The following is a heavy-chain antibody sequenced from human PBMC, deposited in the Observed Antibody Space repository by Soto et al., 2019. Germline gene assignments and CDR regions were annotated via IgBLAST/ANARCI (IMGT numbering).Heavy chain of an antibody. J-gene: IGHJ6*02. CDR1: GFSLSNARMG. V-gene: IGHV2-26*01. CDR2: IFSNDEK. Sequence: VSGPTLVNPTETLTLTCTVSGFSLSNARMGVSWIRQPPGKALEWLAHIFSNDEKSYSTSLKSRLTISKDTSKSQVVLTMTNMDPVDTATYYCARIRLIEIVGATGPPYYYYYYGMDAWGQGTTVTVSS. D-gene: IGHD1-26*01. CDR3: ARIRLIEIVGATGPPYYYYYYGMDA.